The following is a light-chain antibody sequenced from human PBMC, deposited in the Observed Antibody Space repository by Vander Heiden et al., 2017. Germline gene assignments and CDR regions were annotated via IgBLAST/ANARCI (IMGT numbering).Light chain of an antibody. Sequence: SYELTQPPSVSVSPGQTASITCSGDKLGDKYACWYQQRPGQSPVLVIYQDIKRPSGIPERFSGSNSGKTATLTISGTQTMDEADYYCQAWDSNTVGCGGGTKL. CDR2: QDI. CDR1: KLGDKY. CDR3: QAWDSNTVG. J-gene: IGLJ2*01. V-gene: IGLV3-1*01.